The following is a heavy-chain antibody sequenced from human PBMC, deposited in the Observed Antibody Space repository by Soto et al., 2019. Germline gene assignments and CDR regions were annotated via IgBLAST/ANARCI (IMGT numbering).Heavy chain of an antibody. J-gene: IGHJ6*02. D-gene: IGHD2-15*01. Sequence: QVQLVQSGAEVKKPGSSVKVSCKASGGTFSSYVINWVRQAPGEGLEWMGGIIPIFGTTNYAQKFQGRATITPDASTRTAYLDLSGLRSEDTAVYYCARGGVVVDLRVKYDYGLDSWGQGTSVTVSS. CDR3: ARGGVVVDLRVKYDYGLDS. V-gene: IGHV1-69*05. CDR2: IIPIFGTT. CDR1: GGTFSSYV.